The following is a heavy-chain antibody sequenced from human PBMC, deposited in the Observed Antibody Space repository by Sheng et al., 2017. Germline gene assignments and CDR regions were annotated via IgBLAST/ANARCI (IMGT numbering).Heavy chain of an antibody. D-gene: IGHD4-4*01. J-gene: IGHJ4*02. V-gene: IGHV3-33*01. CDR1: GFTFSSYG. Sequence: QVQLVESGGGVVQPGRSLRLSCAASGFTFSSYGMHWVRQAPGKGLEWVAVIWYDGSNKYYADSVKGRFTISRDNSKNTLYLQMNSLRAEDTAVYYCARDAFVRGTVTTYGGYFDYWGQGTLVTVSS. CDR3: ARDAFVRGTVTTYGGYFDY. CDR2: IWYDGSNK.